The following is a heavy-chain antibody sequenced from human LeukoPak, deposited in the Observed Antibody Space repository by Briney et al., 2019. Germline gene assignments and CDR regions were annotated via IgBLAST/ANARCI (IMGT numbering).Heavy chain of an antibody. V-gene: IGHV3-23*01. CDR3: AKDFWSGYYPDY. CDR2: SGSGGST. Sequence: GGSLRLSCAASGFTFSSYAMSWVRQAPGKGLEWVSGSGSGGSTHYADSVKGRFTISRDNSKNTLYLQMNSLRAEDTAVYYCAKDFWSGYYPDYWGQGTLVTVSS. CDR1: GFTFSSYA. J-gene: IGHJ4*02. D-gene: IGHD3-3*01.